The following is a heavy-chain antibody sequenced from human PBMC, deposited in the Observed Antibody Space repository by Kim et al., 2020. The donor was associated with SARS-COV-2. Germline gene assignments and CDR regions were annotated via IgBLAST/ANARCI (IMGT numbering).Heavy chain of an antibody. CDR1: GFTFSSYA. D-gene: IGHD3-22*01. Sequence: GGSLRLSCATSGFTFSSYAMSWVRQAPGKGLEWVSAISGSGGSTYYADSVKGRFTISRDNSKNTLYLQMNSLRAEDTAVYYCAKAYYYESSGLFDLWGRGTLVTVSS. J-gene: IGHJ2*01. CDR3: AKAYYYESSGLFDL. CDR2: ISGSGGST. V-gene: IGHV3-23*01.